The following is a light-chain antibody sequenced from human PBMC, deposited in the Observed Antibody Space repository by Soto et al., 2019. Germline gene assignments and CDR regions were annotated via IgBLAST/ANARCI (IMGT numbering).Light chain of an antibody. CDR3: SSYAGTYIV. J-gene: IGLJ1*01. Sequence: QSALTQPPSVSGSPGQSVTISCTGTSSDVGGYNYVSWYQQHPGKAPKLMIYDVSQRPSGVPDRFSGSKSGNTASLTVSGLQAEDEADYYCSSYAGTYIVFGTGTKLTVL. CDR2: DVS. V-gene: IGLV2-8*01. CDR1: SSDVGGYNY.